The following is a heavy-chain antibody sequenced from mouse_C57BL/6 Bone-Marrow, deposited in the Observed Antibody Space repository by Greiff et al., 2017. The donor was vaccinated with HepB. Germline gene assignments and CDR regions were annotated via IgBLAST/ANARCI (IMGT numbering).Heavy chain of an antibody. CDR2: ISNLAYSI. D-gene: IGHD4-1*02. Sequence: EVQLVESGGGLVQPGGSLKLSCAASGFTFSDYGMAWVRQAPRKGPEWVAFISNLAYSIYYADTVTGRFTISRENAKNTLYLEMSSLRSEDTAMYYCARPNWDGGYFDVWGTGTTVTVSS. CDR3: ARPNWDGGYFDV. V-gene: IGHV5-15*01. CDR1: GFTFSDYG. J-gene: IGHJ1*03.